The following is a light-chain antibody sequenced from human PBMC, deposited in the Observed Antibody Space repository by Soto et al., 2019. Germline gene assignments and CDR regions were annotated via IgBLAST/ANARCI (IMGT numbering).Light chain of an antibody. J-gene: IGKJ1*01. CDR2: LAS. CDR1: QSISNY. V-gene: IGKV1-39*01. CDR3: QQTYKTPLT. Sequence: DIQMTQSPSSLSASVGDRVTITCRASQSISNYLNWYQQRPGKAPKLLIYLASSLSSGVPSKFSGSGSGTDFTLTISVLQPEDSATYYCQQTYKTPLTFGQGTKVHIK.